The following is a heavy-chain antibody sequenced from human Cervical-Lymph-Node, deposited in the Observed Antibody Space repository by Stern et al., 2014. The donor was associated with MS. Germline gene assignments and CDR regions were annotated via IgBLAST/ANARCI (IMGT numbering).Heavy chain of an antibody. J-gene: IGHJ6*02. V-gene: IGHV1-46*01. CDR3: AREVAGHRLGMMDV. CDR2: INPSGGST. Sequence: QVQLVQSGAEVKKPGASVKVSCKASGYTFTSYYMHWVRPAPGQGLEWMGIINPSGGSTSHAQKVQGRVTMTRDTSTSTVYMELSSLRSEDTAVYYCAREVAGHRLGMMDVWGQGTTVTVSS. D-gene: IGHD6-19*01. CDR1: GYTFTSYY.